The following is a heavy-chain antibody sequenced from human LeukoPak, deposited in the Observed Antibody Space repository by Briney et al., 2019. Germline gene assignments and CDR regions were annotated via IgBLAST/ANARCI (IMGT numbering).Heavy chain of an antibody. D-gene: IGHD6-13*01. Sequence: GGSLRLSCAASGFTFSSYEMNWVRQAPGKGLEWVSYISSSGSNIYYADSVKGRFTISRDNAKNSLYLQMNSLRAEDTAVYYCVGSSWSRPFDYWGQGTLVTVSS. CDR1: GFTFSSYE. CDR3: VGSSWSRPFDY. CDR2: ISSSGSNI. J-gene: IGHJ4*02. V-gene: IGHV3-48*03.